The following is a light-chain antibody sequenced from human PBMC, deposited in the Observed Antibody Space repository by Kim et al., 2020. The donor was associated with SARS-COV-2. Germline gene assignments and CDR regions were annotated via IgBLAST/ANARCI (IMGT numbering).Light chain of an antibody. Sequence: VSGSPGQTASITYSGDEVGDNYICWYQQKAGQSPVLVVYQHYERPSGIPARFSGSNSGNTATLTISGTQAMDEAGYYCQAWDSSRVFGGGTQLTVL. CDR3: QAWDSSRV. CDR1: EVGDNY. V-gene: IGLV3-1*01. J-gene: IGLJ3*02. CDR2: QHY.